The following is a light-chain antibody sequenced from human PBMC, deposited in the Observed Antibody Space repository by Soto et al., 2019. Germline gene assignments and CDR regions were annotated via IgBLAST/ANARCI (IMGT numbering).Light chain of an antibody. CDR3: QHYKSYSWT. J-gene: IGKJ1*01. Sequence: DIPMTQSPSTLSASVGDRVTITCRASQSITIWLAWYQQKPGKAPKLLIFDASSLESGVPSRFSGSGSGTEFTLTISSLQPDDFATYYCQHYKSYSWTFGQGTKVEIK. CDR1: QSITIW. CDR2: DAS. V-gene: IGKV1-5*01.